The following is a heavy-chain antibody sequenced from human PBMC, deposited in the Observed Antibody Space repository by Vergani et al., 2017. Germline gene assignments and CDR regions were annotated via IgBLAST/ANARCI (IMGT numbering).Heavy chain of an antibody. V-gene: IGHV4-4*07. Sequence: QVPLQESCPGLVNPSETLSLTCSVSGGSITNYYWRWIRQAAGKGLEVFGRVSVSGSTDSNSSLRSRFTMSIDTSTNQFSLKLTSVTAADTAIYYFARGTPIFDSWGQGRLVTVSS. CDR1: GGSITNYY. J-gene: IGHJ4*02. D-gene: IGHD5-24*01. CDR2: VSVSGST. CDR3: ARGTPIFDS.